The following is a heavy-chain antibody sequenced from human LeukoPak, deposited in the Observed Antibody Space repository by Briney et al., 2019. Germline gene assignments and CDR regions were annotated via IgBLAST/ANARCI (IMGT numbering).Heavy chain of an antibody. D-gene: IGHD6-19*01. J-gene: IGHJ4*02. CDR1: GFIFTKYW. V-gene: IGHV3-23*01. CDR2: ISAWGGST. Sequence: GGSLRLSCAASGFIFTKYWMHWVRQAPGKGLEWVSAISAWGGSTYYADSVKGRFTISRDNSKHTLYLQMNSLRAEDTAVYYCAKGDSSGWPYYFDYWGQGTLVTVSS. CDR3: AKGDSSGWPYYFDY.